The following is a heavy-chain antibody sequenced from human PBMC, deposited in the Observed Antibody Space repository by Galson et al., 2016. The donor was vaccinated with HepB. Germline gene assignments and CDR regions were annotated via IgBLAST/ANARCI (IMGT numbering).Heavy chain of an antibody. CDR2: IGWNSDNI. J-gene: IGHJ6*04. D-gene: IGHD2-2*01. CDR3: AKGQTSTRYGMDV. Sequence: SLRLSCAASGFTFKDYAMHWVRQAPGKGLEWVSGIGWNSDNIGYADSVKGRFTVSRDNAKKSLYLQMDSLRAEDTALYYCAKGQTSTRYGMDVWGKGTTVTVSS. V-gene: IGHV3-9*01. CDR1: GFTFKDYA.